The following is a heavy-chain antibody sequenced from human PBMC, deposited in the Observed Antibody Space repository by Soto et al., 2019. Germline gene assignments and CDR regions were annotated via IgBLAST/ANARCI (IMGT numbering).Heavy chain of an antibody. D-gene: IGHD2-2*01. V-gene: IGHV5-51*01. CDR1: GYSFTDYW. J-gene: IGHJ4*02. CDR2: IYPGDSDT. CDR3: ERSTERGDFDY. Sequence: GESLKISCQGSGYSFTDYWIGWFRQMPGKGLEWLGFIYPGDSDTTYSPSFQGQVKISADKSINTAYLQWSSLKASDTAMYYCERSTERGDFDYWGQGTLVTVSS.